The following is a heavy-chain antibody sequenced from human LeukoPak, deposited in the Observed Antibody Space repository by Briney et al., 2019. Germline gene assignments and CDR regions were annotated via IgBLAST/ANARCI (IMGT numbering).Heavy chain of an antibody. V-gene: IGHV3-7*01. J-gene: IGHJ6*04. Sequence: GGSLRLSCAASGFTFSSYWMSWVRQAPGKGLEWVTNIKQDGSEKWYVDSVKGRFTISRDNAKNTLFLQMNSLRIEDTAVYYCVRGREVRGRSMDVWGKGTTVIVSP. D-gene: IGHD3-10*01. CDR3: VRGREVRGRSMDV. CDR2: IKQDGSEK. CDR1: GFTFSSYW.